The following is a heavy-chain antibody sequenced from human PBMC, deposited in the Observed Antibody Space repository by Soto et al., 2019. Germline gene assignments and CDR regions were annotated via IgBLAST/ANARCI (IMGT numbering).Heavy chain of an antibody. D-gene: IGHD3-22*01. CDR3: ARDGNEYDSSGLPNWFDP. CDR2: ISSSGSTI. V-gene: IGHV3-48*03. Sequence: GGSLRLSCAASGFTFSSYEMNWVRQAPGKGLEWVSYISSSGSTIYYADSVKGRFTISRDNAKNSLYLQMNSLRAEDTAVYYCARDGNEYDSSGLPNWFDPWGQGTLVTVSS. J-gene: IGHJ5*02. CDR1: GFTFSSYE.